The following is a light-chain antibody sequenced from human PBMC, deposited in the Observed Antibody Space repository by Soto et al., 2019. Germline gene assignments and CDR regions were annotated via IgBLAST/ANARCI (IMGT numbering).Light chain of an antibody. CDR2: GAS. CDR1: QSVSGN. V-gene: IGKV3-15*01. CDR3: QQYNNWPPLT. Sequence: EIVMTQSPATLFVSPGERATLSCRASQSVSGNLAWYQQRPGQAPRLLIYGASTRATGIPARFSGSGSGTEFTLTISRLQSEDFAVYYCQQYNNWPPLTFGGGTKVEIK. J-gene: IGKJ4*01.